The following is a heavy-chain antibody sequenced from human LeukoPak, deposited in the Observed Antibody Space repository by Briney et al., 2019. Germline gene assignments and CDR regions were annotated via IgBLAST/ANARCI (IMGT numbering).Heavy chain of an antibody. J-gene: IGHJ4*02. Sequence: GGSLRLSCATSGFTFSTFAMHWVRQAPGQGLECVALISSDGSDIDYADSVKGRFTISRDISKSTVYLQMNILRPDDTAMYYCARDRLGSIDYWGQGPLVTVSS. CDR2: ISSDGSDI. CDR3: ARDRLGSIDY. CDR1: GFTFSTFA. V-gene: IGHV3-30-3*01.